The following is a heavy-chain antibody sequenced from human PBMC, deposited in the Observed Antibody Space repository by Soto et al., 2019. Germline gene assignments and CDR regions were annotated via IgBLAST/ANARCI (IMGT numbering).Heavy chain of an antibody. CDR1: GDSISIGSY. D-gene: IGHD6-19*01. Sequence: SYTVSLTRTVSGDSISIGSYWGWIRQPPGEGPEWIASIYHGGTTFYNPSLKSRISISVDTSKNQFSLRLTSVTAADTATYYCARVHVMVVAGSTFDYWGPGTLVPVSS. J-gene: IGHJ4*03. CDR2: IYHGGTT. CDR3: ARVHVMVVAGSTFDY. V-gene: IGHV4-38-2*02.